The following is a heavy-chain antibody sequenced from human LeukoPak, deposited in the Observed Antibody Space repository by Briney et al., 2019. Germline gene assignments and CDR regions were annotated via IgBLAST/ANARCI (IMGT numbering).Heavy chain of an antibody. D-gene: IGHD6-6*01. CDR3: ARRIAARQGYYYGMDV. J-gene: IGHJ6*02. CDR1: GGSIISSSYY. Sequence: PSETLSLTFTVSGGSIISSSYYWGWVRQPPGKGLEWIGSIYYSGSTYYNPSLKSRVTISVDTSKNQFSLKLSSVTAADTAVYYCARRIAARQGYYYGMDVWGQGTTVTVS. V-gene: IGHV4-39*01. CDR2: IYYSGST.